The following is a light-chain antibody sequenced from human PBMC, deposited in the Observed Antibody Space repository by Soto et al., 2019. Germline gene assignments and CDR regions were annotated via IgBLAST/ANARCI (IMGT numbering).Light chain of an antibody. CDR3: AAWDDSLSGAV. Sequence: QAVVTQPPSASGTPGQRVTISCSGRRSNIGTNYVYWYQQFPGTAPKLLIYSNSHRPSGVPDRFSGSKSGTSASLAISGLRSDDEADYYCAAWDDSLSGAVFGGGTKVTVL. CDR1: RSNIGTNY. V-gene: IGLV1-47*02. J-gene: IGLJ3*02. CDR2: SNS.